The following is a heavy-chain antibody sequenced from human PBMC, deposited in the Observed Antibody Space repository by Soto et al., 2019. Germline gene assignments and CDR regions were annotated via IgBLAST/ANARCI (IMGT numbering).Heavy chain of an antibody. D-gene: IGHD4-17*01. Sequence: EVQLLESGGGLVQPGGSLRLSYAASGFTLSSYVMSWVRQAPGKGLEWVSAISGSGGSTYYADSVKGRFTISRDNSKTTLYLQMNSLRAEDTAVYYCARPTTVIYFDYWGQGTLVTVSS. V-gene: IGHV3-23*01. CDR3: ARPTTVIYFDY. J-gene: IGHJ4*02. CDR2: ISGSGGST. CDR1: GFTLSSYV.